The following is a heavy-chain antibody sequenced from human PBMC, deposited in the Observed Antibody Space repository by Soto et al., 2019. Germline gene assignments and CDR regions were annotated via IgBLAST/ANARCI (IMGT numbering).Heavy chain of an antibody. V-gene: IGHV3-30*03. CDR2: ISYDGSLQ. CDR3: VSDRGFGHAPVPYS. D-gene: IGHD3-10*01. J-gene: IGHJ4*02. CDR1: GFAFSSYG. Sequence: QAQLVESGGGVVQPGRSLRLSCAASGFAFSSYGMHWVRKATGTGLEWVAVISYDGSLQHYADSVKGRFTISRDNSKNIVLLQMSSLRAEDTAVYYSVSDRGFGHAPVPYSWGQRFLVSVSS.